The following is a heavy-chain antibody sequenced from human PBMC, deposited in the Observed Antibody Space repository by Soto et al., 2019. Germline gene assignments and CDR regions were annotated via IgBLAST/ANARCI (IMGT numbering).Heavy chain of an antibody. CDR3: VRGGSNYAS. D-gene: IGHD4-4*01. Sequence: EVQLVESGGGLVQPGGSLRLSCTASGFTFSDSWMTWVRQAPGKGLEWVARIKPDESEKKYADSVKGRFSNSRDNAKNSMYLQMDSLRGEDTAVYYCVRGGSNYASWGQGTLVTVSS. J-gene: IGHJ5*02. V-gene: IGHV3-7*01. CDR1: GFTFSDSW. CDR2: IKPDESEK.